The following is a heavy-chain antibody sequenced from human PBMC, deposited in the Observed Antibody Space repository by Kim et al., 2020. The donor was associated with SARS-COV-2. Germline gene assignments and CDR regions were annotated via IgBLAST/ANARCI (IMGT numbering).Heavy chain of an antibody. Sequence: GGSQRLSCAASGFTFSNFWIHWVRQGPGTGLVYVSGISGDGNNNWYADSVKGRFTISRDNAKNTVYLQMNSLRAEDTASYFCARDRRSTSADYYFDYWGQGILVTVSS. CDR3: ARDRRSTSADYYFDY. D-gene: IGHD1-26*01. V-gene: IGHV3-74*01. J-gene: IGHJ4*02. CDR2: ISGDGNNN. CDR1: GFTFSNFW.